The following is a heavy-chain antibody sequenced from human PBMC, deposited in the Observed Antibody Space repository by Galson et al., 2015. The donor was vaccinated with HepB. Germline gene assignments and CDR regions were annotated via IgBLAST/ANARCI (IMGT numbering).Heavy chain of an antibody. D-gene: IGHD2-8*01. J-gene: IGHJ4*02. CDR3: ATDLRGGLLEFAGVY. CDR2: ISSDPNYI. CDR1: GFTFSSYS. Sequence: SLRLSCAASGFTFSSYSMSWVRQAPGKGLEWVSTISSDPNYIYYGDPVKGRFTISRDNAKNSLFLQMNSLRAEDTAMYYCATDLRGGLLEFAGVYWGQGTLVAVSS. V-gene: IGHV3-21*01.